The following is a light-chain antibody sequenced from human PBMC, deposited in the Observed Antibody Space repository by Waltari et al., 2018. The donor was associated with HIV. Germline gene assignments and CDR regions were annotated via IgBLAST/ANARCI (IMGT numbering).Light chain of an antibody. V-gene: IGLV1-51*01. CDR2: NNN. CDR1: TSTIGTNS. CDR3: GTWDSSLSGGV. Sequence: QSVLTQPPSVSAAPGQKVTISCSGRTSTIGTNSVSWYQHLPGTAPKLLIYNNNKRPSGIPDRFSGSKSGTSATLGITGLQTGDEADYYCGTWDSSLSGGVFGTGTKVTVL. J-gene: IGLJ1*01.